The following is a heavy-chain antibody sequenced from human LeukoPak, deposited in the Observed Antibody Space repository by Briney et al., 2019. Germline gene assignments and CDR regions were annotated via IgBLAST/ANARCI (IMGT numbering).Heavy chain of an antibody. CDR3: AREVTD. CDR1: GFTFSSYA. Sequence: PGGSLRLSCAASGFTFSSYAMHWVRQAPGKGLEWVAVISYDGSNKYYADSAKGRFTISRDNSKSTLYLQMNSLRVEDTAVYYCAREVTDWGQGTLVSVSS. D-gene: IGHD2-21*02. V-gene: IGHV3-30-3*01. CDR2: ISYDGSNK. J-gene: IGHJ4*02.